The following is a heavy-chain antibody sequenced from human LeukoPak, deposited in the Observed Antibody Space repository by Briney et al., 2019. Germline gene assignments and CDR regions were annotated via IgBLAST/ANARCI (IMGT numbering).Heavy chain of an antibody. Sequence: GGSLRLSCAASGFTVSSNYMSWVRQAPGKGLEWVSVIYSGGSTYYADSVKGRFTISRDNSKNTLYLQMNSLRAEDTAVYYCAKGNFDYYDSSGYFFDYWGQGTLVTVSS. CDR3: AKGNFDYYDSSGYFFDY. V-gene: IGHV3-53*01. J-gene: IGHJ4*02. CDR2: IYSGGST. CDR1: GFTVSSNY. D-gene: IGHD3-22*01.